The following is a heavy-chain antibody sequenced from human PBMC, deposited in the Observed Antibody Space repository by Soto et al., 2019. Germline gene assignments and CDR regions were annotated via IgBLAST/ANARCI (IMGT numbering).Heavy chain of an antibody. Sequence: QVQLVQSGAEVKKPGASVKVSCKASGYTFTSYDINWVRQATGQGLEWMGWMNPNSGNTGYAQKFQGRVTMTRNTSRSTAYMELSSLRSEDTAVYYCARLAGYCISTSCYDWYFDLWGRGPLVTVSS. CDR2: MNPNSGNT. D-gene: IGHD2-2*01. V-gene: IGHV1-8*01. CDR1: GYTFTSYD. J-gene: IGHJ2*01. CDR3: ARLAGYCISTSCYDWYFDL.